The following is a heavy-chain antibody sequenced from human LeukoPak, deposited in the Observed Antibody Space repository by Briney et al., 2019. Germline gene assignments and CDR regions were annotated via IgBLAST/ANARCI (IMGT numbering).Heavy chain of an antibody. CDR3: AKKYRFGVALEPVDY. J-gene: IGHJ4*02. Sequence: PGGSLRISCAASGFTFSSYARSWVRQAPGKGLEWVSAISGSGGSTYYADSVKGRFTISRDNSKNTLYLQMNSLRAEDTAVYYCAKKYRFGVALEPVDYWGQGTLVTVSS. D-gene: IGHD3-3*01. CDR2: ISGSGGST. V-gene: IGHV3-23*01. CDR1: GFTFSSYA.